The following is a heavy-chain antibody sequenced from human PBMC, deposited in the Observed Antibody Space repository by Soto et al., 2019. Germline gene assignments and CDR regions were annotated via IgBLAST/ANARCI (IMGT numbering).Heavy chain of an antibody. J-gene: IGHJ4*02. CDR1: GGSISSGGYY. V-gene: IGHV4-31*03. CDR2: IYYSGST. D-gene: IGHD3-22*01. CDR3: ARDSSGYYGIFDY. Sequence: SETLSLTCTVSGGSISSGGYYWSWIRQHPGEGLEWIGYIYYSGSTYYNPSLKSRVTISVDTSKNQFSLKLSSVTAADTAVYYCARDSSGYYGIFDYWGQGTLVTVSS.